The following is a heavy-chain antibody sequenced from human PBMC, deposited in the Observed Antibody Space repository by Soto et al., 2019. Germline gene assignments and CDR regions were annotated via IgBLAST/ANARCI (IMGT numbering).Heavy chain of an antibody. V-gene: IGHV1-69*06. CDR2: LIPIYDEP. J-gene: IGHJ6*02. CDR1: GFTFNVYG. Sequence: QVQLVQSGAEVKNPGSSVRVSCKTSGFTFNVYGIHWVRQAPGQGLEWMGGLIPIYDEPNYAQKFQGRVTITADKATATVYLELNSPRSEDTAVYFCARVRDPHLDHYGLDVWGQGTTVTVSS. CDR3: ARVRDPHLDHYGLDV.